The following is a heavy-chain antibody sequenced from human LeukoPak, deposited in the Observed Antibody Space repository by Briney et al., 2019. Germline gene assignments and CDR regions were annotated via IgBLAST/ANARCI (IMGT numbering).Heavy chain of an antibody. CDR1: GFPFSSHG. J-gene: IGHJ4*02. CDR2: ISPGGGPT. CDR3: AKDGAWLRFDD. D-gene: IGHD5-12*01. V-gene: IGHV3-23*01. Sequence: PGGSLRLSCAGSGFPFSSHGMNWVRQAPGKGLEGVSGISPGGGPTYYADSVKGRFTISRDDLKSTLYLQMKTLRAEDTAVYYCAKDGAWLRFDDWGQGILVTVSS.